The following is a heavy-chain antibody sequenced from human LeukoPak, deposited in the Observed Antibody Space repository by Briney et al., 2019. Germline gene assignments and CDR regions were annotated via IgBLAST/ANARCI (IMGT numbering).Heavy chain of an antibody. CDR3: ARDRGGDSFDI. CDR1: GGSVSSGNFY. D-gene: IGHD2-21*01. CDR2: IHTSGNT. Sequence: PSETLSLTCTVSGGSVSSGNFYWTWIRQPAGNQLEWIGCIHTSGNTNHNPSLWSRVTISTDTSKSQFSLTLNFVTAADTAVYYCARDRGGDSFDIWGQGTTVTVSS. V-gene: IGHV4-61*02. J-gene: IGHJ3*02.